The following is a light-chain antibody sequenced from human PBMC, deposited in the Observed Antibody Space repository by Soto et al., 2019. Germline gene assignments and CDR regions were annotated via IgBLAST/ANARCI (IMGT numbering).Light chain of an antibody. Sequence: QSALTQPASVSGSPGQSITISCTGTSSDVGGYNYVSWYQQHPGKAPKLMLYDVSNRPSGVSNRFSGSESGNSASLTISGLQAEDEADYYCSSYASSSTYVFGTGTKLTVL. CDR3: SSYASSSTYV. V-gene: IGLV2-14*03. J-gene: IGLJ1*01. CDR2: DVS. CDR1: SSDVGGYNY.